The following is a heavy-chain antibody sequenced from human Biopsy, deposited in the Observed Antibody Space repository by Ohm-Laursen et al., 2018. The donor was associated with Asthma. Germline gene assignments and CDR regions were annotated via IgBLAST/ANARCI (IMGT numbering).Heavy chain of an antibody. Sequence: GTLSLTCTVSGGSMTPTSHYWEWIRQAPGKGLEWIGYISYGGKTSYNPSLKNRVTISRDTSKNQFSLRLTSVTAADTAVYFCARRITIFGVVQKDHGMDAWGQGTTVIVSS. CDR1: GGSMTPTSHY. CDR2: ISYGGKT. D-gene: IGHD3-3*01. CDR3: ARRITIFGVVQKDHGMDA. J-gene: IGHJ6*02. V-gene: IGHV4-39*01.